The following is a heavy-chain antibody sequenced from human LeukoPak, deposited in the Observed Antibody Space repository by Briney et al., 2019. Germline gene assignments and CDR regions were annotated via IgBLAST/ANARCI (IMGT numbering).Heavy chain of an antibody. V-gene: IGHV1-69*13. Sequence: ASVKVSCKASGGTLSSYAISWVRQAPGQGLEWMGRIIPIFGTANYAQKFQGRVTITADESTSTAYMELSSLRSEDTAVYYCARGEDRWFDPWGQGTQVTVSS. J-gene: IGHJ5*02. CDR3: ARGEDRWFDP. CDR2: IIPIFGTA. CDR1: GGTLSSYA.